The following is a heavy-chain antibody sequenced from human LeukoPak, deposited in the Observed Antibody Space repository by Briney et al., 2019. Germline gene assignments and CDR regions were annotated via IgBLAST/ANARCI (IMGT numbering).Heavy chain of an antibody. D-gene: IGHD6-13*01. CDR3: ERRGIAAAGTSPINYYYGMDV. CDR2: IWYDGSNK. J-gene: IGHJ6*02. V-gene: IGHV3-33*01. Sequence: GRPLRLSCAASGFTFSSYGMHWVRQAPGKGLEWVAVIWYDGSNKYYADSVKGRFTISRDNSKNTLYLQMNSLRAEDTAVYYCERRGIAAAGTSPINYYYGMDVWGQGTTVTVSS. CDR1: GFTFSSYG.